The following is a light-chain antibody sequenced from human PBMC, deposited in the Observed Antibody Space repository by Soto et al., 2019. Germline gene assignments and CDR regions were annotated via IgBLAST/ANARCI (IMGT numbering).Light chain of an antibody. CDR1: ANDY. CDR2: EVT. CDR3: TSFISRTSPIL. J-gene: IGLJ2*01. V-gene: IGLV2-14*01. Sequence: QSALAQPASVSGSPGQSITISCSGSANDYVSWYQHHPGKAPRLLLYEVTHRPSGASHRFSGSKSGNTASLTISGLQPEDEAHYYCTSFISRTSPILFGGGTQLTVL.